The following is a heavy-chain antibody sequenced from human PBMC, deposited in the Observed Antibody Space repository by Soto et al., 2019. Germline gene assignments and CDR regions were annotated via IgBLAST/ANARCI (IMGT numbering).Heavy chain of an antibody. CDR2: IRSKPYSYAT. Sequence: EVQLVESGGGLVQPGGSLKLSCAASGFSLSGSAMHWVRQASGKGLEWVGRIRSKPYSYATEYAASVKGRFTISRDDSKKTGYPQNDSLKNEDKAVYFCAPSVYWDRNSRSPDHFYFQGMGVRGRRNPGNGSS. CDR3: APSVYWDRNSRSPDHFYFQGMGV. J-gene: IGHJ6*01. V-gene: IGHV3-73*02. D-gene: IGHD2-21*02. CDR1: GFSLSGSA.